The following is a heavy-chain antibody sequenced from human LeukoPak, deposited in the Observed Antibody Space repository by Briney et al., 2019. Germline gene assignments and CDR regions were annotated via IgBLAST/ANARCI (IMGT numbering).Heavy chain of an antibody. Sequence: GGSLRLSCAASGFTVSSNYMSWVRQAPGKGLEWVSVIYSGGSTYYADSVKGRFTISRDNSKNTLYLQMNSLRAEDTAVYYCAREPNYYDSALGYFDLWGRGTLVTVSS. D-gene: IGHD3-22*01. CDR1: GFTVSSNY. CDR3: AREPNYYDSALGYFDL. J-gene: IGHJ2*01. V-gene: IGHV3-53*01. CDR2: IYSGGST.